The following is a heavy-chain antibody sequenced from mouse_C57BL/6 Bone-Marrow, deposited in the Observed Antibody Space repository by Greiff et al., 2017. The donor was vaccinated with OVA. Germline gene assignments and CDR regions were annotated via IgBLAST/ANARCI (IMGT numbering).Heavy chain of an antibody. CDR2: IYPRSGNT. CDR1: GYTFTSYG. CDR3: ARSLLPWFAY. V-gene: IGHV1-81*01. Sequence: QVQLQQSGAELARPGASVKLSCKASGYTFTSYGISWVKQRTGQCLEWIGEIYPRSGNTYYNEKFKGKATLTADKSSITAYMELRRLTSEDSAVYFCARSLLPWFAYWGQGTRVTVSA. J-gene: IGHJ3*01.